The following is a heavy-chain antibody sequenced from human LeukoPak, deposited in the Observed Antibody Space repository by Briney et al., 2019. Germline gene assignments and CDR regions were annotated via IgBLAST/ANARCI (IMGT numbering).Heavy chain of an antibody. Sequence: PGGSLRLSCTASGFTFSNYAMSWVRQAPGKGLEWVSAISGSGGSTGYADSVKGRFTISRDNSKNTVYLQVNSLRDEDTAVYYCARDLEAANTYYFDYWGQGTMVTVSS. CDR2: ISGSGGST. J-gene: IGHJ4*02. CDR1: GFTFSNYA. D-gene: IGHD6-13*01. CDR3: ARDLEAANTYYFDY. V-gene: IGHV3-23*01.